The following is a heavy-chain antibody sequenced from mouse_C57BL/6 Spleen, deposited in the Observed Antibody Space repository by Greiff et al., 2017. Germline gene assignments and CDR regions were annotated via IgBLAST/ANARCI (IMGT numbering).Heavy chain of an antibody. D-gene: IGHD4-1*01. Sequence: VQLQQSGAELARPGASVKLSCKASGYTFTSYGISWVKQRAGQGLEWIGEIYPRSGNTYYNEKFKGKAALTADKSSSTAYMGLRSLTSEDSAVYFCALTGMDYWGQGTSVTVSS. J-gene: IGHJ4*01. CDR2: IYPRSGNT. CDR1: GYTFTSYG. CDR3: ALTGMDY. V-gene: IGHV1-81*01.